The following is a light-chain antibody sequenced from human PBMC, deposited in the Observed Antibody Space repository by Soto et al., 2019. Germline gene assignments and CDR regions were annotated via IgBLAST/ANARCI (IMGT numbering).Light chain of an antibody. CDR1: QSVSSN. CDR2: GAS. Sequence: SPATLSVSPGERATLSFRASQSVSSNLAWYQQKPGQAPRLLIYGASTRATAIPARLSGSGSGTEFTLTIGSLQSEDFAGYYCQRYNNWPPITIGQGTRLEIK. CDR3: QRYNNWPPIT. J-gene: IGKJ5*01. V-gene: IGKV3-15*01.